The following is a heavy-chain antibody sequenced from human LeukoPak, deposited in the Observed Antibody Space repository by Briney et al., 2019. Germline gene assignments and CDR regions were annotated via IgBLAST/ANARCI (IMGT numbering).Heavy chain of an antibody. CDR3: ARLRIVVVVAAKLSDYYYYGMDV. D-gene: IGHD2-15*01. J-gene: IGHJ6*02. Sequence: SQTLSLTCAISGDSVSSNSAAWNWIRQSPSRGLEWLGRTYYRSKWYNDYAVSVKSRITINPDTSKNQFSLQLNSVTPEDTAVYYCARLRIVVVVAAKLSDYYYYGMDVWGQGTTVTVSS. CDR2: TYYRSKWYN. CDR1: GDSVSSNSAA. V-gene: IGHV6-1*01.